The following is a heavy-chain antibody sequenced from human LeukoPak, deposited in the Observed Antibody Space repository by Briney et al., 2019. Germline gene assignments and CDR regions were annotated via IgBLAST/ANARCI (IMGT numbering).Heavy chain of an antibody. CDR2: ISSSSSTI. Sequence: GGSLRLSCAASGFTFSSYSMNWVRQAPGKGLEWVSYISSSSSTIYYADSVKGRFTISRDNAKNSLYLQMNSLRAEDTAVYYCARSGRAIFSFYGRQPNWFDPWGQGTLVTVSS. CDR3: ARSGRAIFSFYGRQPNWFDP. V-gene: IGHV3-48*01. D-gene: IGHD3-10*01. J-gene: IGHJ5*02. CDR1: GFTFSSYS.